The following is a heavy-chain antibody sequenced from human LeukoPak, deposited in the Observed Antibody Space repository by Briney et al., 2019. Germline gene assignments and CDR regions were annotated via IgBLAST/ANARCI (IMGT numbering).Heavy chain of an antibody. Sequence: GGSLRLSCAASGFTFSSYTMIWVRQAPGKGLEWVSYTTSSAKTIYYADSVEGRFTISRDNAKNSLYLQMSSLRAEDTAVYYCARQATCSDNCYYRHFDLWGQGTMVTVSS. J-gene: IGHJ4*02. CDR2: TTSSAKTI. CDR1: GFTFSSYT. V-gene: IGHV3-48*01. CDR3: ARQATCSDNCYYRHFDL. D-gene: IGHD2-21*01.